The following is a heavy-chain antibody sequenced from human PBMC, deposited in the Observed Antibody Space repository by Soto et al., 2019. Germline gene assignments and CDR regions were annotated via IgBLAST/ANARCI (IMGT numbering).Heavy chain of an antibody. CDR1: SGSISSHN. CDR2: IRDSGST. CDR3: ARLTQGYCSGGSCASTIRTFDY. V-gene: IGHV4-59*11. J-gene: IGHJ4*02. D-gene: IGHD2-15*01. Sequence: SETLSLTCSDSSGSISSHNWGWIRLPPGKGLEWIGYIRDSGSTSYNPSLKSRVTMSLDTSKNQFSLKLSSVTAADTAVYYCARLTQGYCSGGSCASTIRTFDYWGQGTLVTVSS.